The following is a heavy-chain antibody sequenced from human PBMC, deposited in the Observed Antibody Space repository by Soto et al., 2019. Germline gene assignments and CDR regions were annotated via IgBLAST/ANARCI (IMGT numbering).Heavy chain of an antibody. CDR3: ARESRSGDDDAFDI. CDR1: GFTFSSYV. J-gene: IGHJ3*02. D-gene: IGHD2-15*01. V-gene: IGHV3-30-3*01. CDR2: SYDGSNK. Sequence: QVQLVESGGGVVQPGRSLRLSCAASGFTFSSYVIHWVRQAPGKGQEWVAMSYDGSNKFYADSVKGRSTISRDNSRNTVYLQMDSLRAEDTAVYFCARESRSGDDDAFDIWGQGTMVTVSS.